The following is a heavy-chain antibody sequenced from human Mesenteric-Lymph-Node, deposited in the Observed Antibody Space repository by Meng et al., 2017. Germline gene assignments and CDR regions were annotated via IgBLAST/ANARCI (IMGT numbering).Heavy chain of an antibody. D-gene: IGHD5-18*01. CDR3: ARAEKGYTYGRNDY. Sequence: ASVKVSCKASGYTFTNYGISWVRQAPGQGLEWIGWISGYSGNTNYAQKLQGRVTMTTDTSTSTAYMELRSLRSDDTAVFYCARAEKGYTYGRNDYWGQGTLVTVSS. V-gene: IGHV1-18*01. J-gene: IGHJ4*02. CDR1: GYTFTNYG. CDR2: ISGYSGNT.